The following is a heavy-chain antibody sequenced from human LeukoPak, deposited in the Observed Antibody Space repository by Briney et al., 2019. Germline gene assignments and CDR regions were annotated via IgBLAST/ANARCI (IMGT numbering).Heavy chain of an antibody. CDR1: GFTFDNHA. CDR3: AKMAIAKGATQGRGFLQFDL. J-gene: IGHJ5*02. V-gene: IGHV3-23*01. CDR2: ITGTGFDT. D-gene: IGHD2-21*01. Sequence: GGSLRLSCAASGFTFDNHAMTWVRQAPGKGLEWVSLITGTGFDTYTANSVKGRFTTSRDNSKNSLYLRLNSLRPEDTAMYYCAKMAIAKGATQGRGFLQFDLWGQGTLVTVSS.